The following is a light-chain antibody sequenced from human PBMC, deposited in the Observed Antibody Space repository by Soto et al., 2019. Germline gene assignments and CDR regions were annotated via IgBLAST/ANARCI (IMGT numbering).Light chain of an antibody. J-gene: IGKJ4*01. V-gene: IGKV1-27*01. Sequence: DIQLTQSPSSLSASVGDRVTITCRASQAISSYLAWYQQKPGKVPELLIYATSTLQSGAPSRFSGSGSGTDFSLTISSLQSEDVATEYCHKYIRAPAFGGGTMVEIK. CDR2: ATS. CDR1: QAISSY. CDR3: HKYIRAPA.